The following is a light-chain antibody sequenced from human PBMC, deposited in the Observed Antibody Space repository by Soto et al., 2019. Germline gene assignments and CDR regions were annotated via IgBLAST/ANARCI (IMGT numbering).Light chain of an antibody. CDR1: QSLLHRARYNY. CDR3: MQALQSPRT. J-gene: IGKJ1*01. V-gene: IGKV2-28*01. Sequence: DIVLTQSPLSLPVTPGEPASISCRSGQSLLHRARYNYLDWYLQKPGQSPQLLIYLGSNRASGVPDRVRGSASGTNFTLEISRVEAEDVGVYYCMQALQSPRTFGRGTKLEIK. CDR2: LGS.